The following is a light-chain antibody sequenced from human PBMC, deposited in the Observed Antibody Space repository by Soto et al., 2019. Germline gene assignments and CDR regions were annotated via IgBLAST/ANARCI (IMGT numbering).Light chain of an antibody. CDR1: SSDVGGYDY. CDR2: EVF. CDR3: TSYTSSNTLV. V-gene: IGLV2-14*01. J-gene: IGLJ1*01. Sequence: QAVVTQPPSVSGSPGQSITISCTGTSSDVGGYDYVSWYQQHPGKAPNVMIYEVFNRPSGVSNRFSGSKSGNTASLTISGLQAEDEADYDCTSYTSSNTLVFGTGTKLTFL.